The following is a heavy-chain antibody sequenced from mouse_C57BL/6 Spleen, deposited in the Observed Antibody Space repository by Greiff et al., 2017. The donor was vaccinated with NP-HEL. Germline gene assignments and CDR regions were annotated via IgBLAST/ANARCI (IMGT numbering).Heavy chain of an antibody. D-gene: IGHD1-1*01. Sequence: EVKVVESGGGLVKPGGSLKLSCAASGFTFSDYGMHWVRQAPEKGLEWVAYISSGSSTIYYADTVKGRFTISRDNAKNTLFLQMTSLRSEDTAMYSCAGYYYGSSNFDYWGQGTTLTVSS. V-gene: IGHV5-17*01. J-gene: IGHJ2*01. CDR3: AGYYYGSSNFDY. CDR2: ISSGSSTI. CDR1: GFTFSDYG.